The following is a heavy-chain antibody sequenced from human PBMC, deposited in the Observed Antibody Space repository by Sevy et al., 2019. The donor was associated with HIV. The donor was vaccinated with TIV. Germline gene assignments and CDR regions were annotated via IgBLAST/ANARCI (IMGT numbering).Heavy chain of an antibody. D-gene: IGHD2-15*01. V-gene: IGHV3-11*01. CDR2: ISSSGSTI. CDR1: GFTFRDYY. CDR3: ARDRDGYSRSTFDY. J-gene: IGHJ4*02. Sequence: GGSLRLSCAASGFTFRDYYMSWIRQAPGKGLEWVSYISSSGSTIYYADSVKGRFTIPRDNAKNSLYLQMNSLRAEDTAVYYCARDRDGYSRSTFDYWGQGTLVTVSS.